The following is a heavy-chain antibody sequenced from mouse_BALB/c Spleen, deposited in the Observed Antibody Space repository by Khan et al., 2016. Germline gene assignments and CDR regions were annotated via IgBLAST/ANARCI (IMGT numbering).Heavy chain of an antibody. J-gene: IGHJ2*01. CDR1: GDSITSGY. CDR2: ISYSGST. D-gene: IGHD2-3*01. V-gene: IGHV3-8*02. CDR3: VRYDGYLFEY. Sequence: EVQLQESGPSLVKPSQTLSLTCSVAGDSITSGYWNWIRKFPGNNLEYMGYISYSGSTYYNPSLKSRISITRDTSKNQYYLQLNSVTTEDTASYYCVRYDGYLFEYWGRGTTLTVSS.